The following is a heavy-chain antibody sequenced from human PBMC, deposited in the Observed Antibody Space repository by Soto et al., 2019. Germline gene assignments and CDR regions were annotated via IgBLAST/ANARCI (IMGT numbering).Heavy chain of an antibody. CDR2: ISSSSSTI. CDR3: ANLVSLWDGSGTSCFNYYNMDV. Sequence: PGGSLRLSCAASGFTFSSYSMNWVRQAPGKGLEWVSYISSSSSTIYYADSVKGRFTISRDNAKNSLYLQMNSLRAEDTAVYYCANLVSLWDGSGTSCFNYYNMDVWGQGTKVTVSS. V-gene: IGHV3-48*01. J-gene: IGHJ6*02. CDR1: GFTFSSYS. D-gene: IGHD2-2*01.